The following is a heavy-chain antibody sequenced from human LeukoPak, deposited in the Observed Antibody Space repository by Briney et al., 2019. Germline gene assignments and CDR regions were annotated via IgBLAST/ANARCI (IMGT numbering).Heavy chain of an antibody. D-gene: IGHD3-10*01. CDR2: INAGNGNT. Sequence: ASVKVSCKASGYTFTSYAMHWVRRAPGQRLEWMGWINAGNGNTKYSQKFQGRVTITRDTSASTAYMELSSLRSEDTAVYYCARVYYGSRVKIYYFDYWGQGTLVTVSS. V-gene: IGHV1-3*01. CDR1: GYTFTSYA. CDR3: ARVYYGSRVKIYYFDY. J-gene: IGHJ4*02.